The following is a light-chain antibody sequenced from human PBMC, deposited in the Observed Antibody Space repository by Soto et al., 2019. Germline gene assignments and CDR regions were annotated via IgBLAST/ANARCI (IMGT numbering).Light chain of an antibody. CDR2: VAF. CDR1: ESVTGS. J-gene: IGKJ1*01. V-gene: IGKV3-15*01. CDR3: HQYNNWPGT. Sequence: EIVMTQSPATLSVSPGERATLSCRASESVTGSLAWYQQKPGQAPRLLIYVAFTRATGIPARFSGSGSGTEFTLTISSLQPEDFAVYYCHQYNNWPGTFGQGTKV.